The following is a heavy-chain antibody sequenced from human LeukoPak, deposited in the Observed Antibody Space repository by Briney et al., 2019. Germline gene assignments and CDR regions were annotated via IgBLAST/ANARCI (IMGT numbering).Heavy chain of an antibody. CDR3: GRESVSWSGYSYAFEI. V-gene: IGHV1-2*02. CDR1: GYTFTGYY. J-gene: IGHJ3*02. Sequence: ASVKVSCKASGYTFTGYYMHWVRQAPGQGLEWMGWINPNSGGTNYAQKLQGRVTMSTDTSTSTAYMELRSLRSDDTAVYYCGRESVSWSGYSYAFEIWGQGTMVTVSS. CDR2: INPNSGGT. D-gene: IGHD3-3*01.